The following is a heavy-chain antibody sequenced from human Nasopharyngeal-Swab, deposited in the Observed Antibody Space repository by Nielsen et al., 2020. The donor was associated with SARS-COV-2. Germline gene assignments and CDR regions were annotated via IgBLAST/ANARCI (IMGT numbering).Heavy chain of an antibody. D-gene: IGHD5-24*01. V-gene: IGHV3-30-3*01. Sequence: GESLKISCAASGFTFDDYAMHWVRQAPGKGLEWVAVISYDGSNKYYADSVKGRFTISRDNSKNTLYLQMNSLRAEDTAVYYCARGDGYNYPFDYWGQGTLVTVSS. CDR2: ISYDGSNK. J-gene: IGHJ4*02. CDR1: GFTFDDYA. CDR3: ARGDGYNYPFDY.